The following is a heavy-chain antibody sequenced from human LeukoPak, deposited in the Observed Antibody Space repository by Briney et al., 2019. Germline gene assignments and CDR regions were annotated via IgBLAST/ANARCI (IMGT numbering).Heavy chain of an antibody. CDR1: GYTFTRYY. J-gene: IGHJ6*02. CDR2: INPNSGGT. CDR3: TRSGGVAAVNFYGMDV. D-gene: IGHD2-15*01. V-gene: IGHV1-2*02. Sequence: ASVKVSCKASGYTFTRYYMHWVRQAPGQGLEWMGWINPNSGGTNYAQKFQDRVTMTRDTSISTAYMELSRLKSDDTAVYYCTRSGGVAAVNFYGMDVWGQGTTVTVSS.